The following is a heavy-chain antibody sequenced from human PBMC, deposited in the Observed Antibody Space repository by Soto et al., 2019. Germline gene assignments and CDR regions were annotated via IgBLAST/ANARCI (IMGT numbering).Heavy chain of an antibody. D-gene: IGHD2-15*01. CDR3: ARHLVANYYYYMDV. Sequence: SQTLSLTCTVSGGSISSSSYYWGWIRQPPGKGLEWIGSIYYSGSTYYNPSLKSRVTISVDTSKNQFSLKLSSVTAADTAVYYCARHLVANYYYYMDVWGKGTTVTVSS. J-gene: IGHJ6*03. CDR2: IYYSGST. CDR1: GGSISSSSYY. V-gene: IGHV4-39*01.